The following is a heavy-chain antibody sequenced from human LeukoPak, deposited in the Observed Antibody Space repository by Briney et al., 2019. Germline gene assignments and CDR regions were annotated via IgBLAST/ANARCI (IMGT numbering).Heavy chain of an antibody. CDR2: INHSGST. Sequence: SETLSLTCAVYGGSFSGYYWSWIRQPPGKGLEWIGEINHSGSTNYNPSLKSRVTISVDTSKNQFSLKLSSVTAADTAVYYCARAELGYCSSTSCYLGWFDPWGQGTLVTVSS. J-gene: IGHJ5*02. V-gene: IGHV4-34*01. CDR3: ARAELGYCSSTSCYLGWFDP. D-gene: IGHD2-2*01. CDR1: GGSFSGYY.